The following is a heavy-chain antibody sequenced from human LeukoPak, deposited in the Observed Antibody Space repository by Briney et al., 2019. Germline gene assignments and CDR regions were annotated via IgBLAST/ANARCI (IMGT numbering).Heavy chain of an antibody. Sequence: PADSLILSCAASGFNFSSYWMHWVRQAPGKGLVWVSRINNDGSSTSYADSVKGRFTISRDNAKNTLYLQMNSLRAEDTAVCYCARPTKEGSSWYWWFDPWGQGTLVTVSS. CDR3: ARPTKEGSSWYWWFDP. J-gene: IGHJ5*02. CDR1: GFNFSSYW. V-gene: IGHV3-74*01. D-gene: IGHD6-13*01. CDR2: INNDGSST.